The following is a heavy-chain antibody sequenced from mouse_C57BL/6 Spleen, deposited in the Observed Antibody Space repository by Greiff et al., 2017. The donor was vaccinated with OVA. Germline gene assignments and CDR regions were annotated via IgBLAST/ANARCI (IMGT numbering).Heavy chain of an antibody. CDR1: GFTFSDAW. D-gene: IGHD2-4*01. CDR3: TSGLRGYFDY. J-gene: IGHJ2*01. CDR2: IRNKANNHAT. V-gene: IGHV6-6*01. Sequence: EVQRVESGGGLVQPGGSMKLSCAASGFTFSDAWMDWVRQSPEKGLEWVAEIRNKANNHATYYAESVKGRFTISRDDSKSSVYLQMNSLRAEDTGIYYCTSGLRGYFDYWGQGTTLTVSS.